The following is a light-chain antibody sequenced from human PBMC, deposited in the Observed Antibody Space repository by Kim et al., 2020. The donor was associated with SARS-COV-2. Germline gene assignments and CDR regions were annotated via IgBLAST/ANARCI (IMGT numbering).Light chain of an antibody. CDR3: QSYDSSNQGV. J-gene: IGLJ1*01. CDR2: EDN. CDR1: SGSIASNY. Sequence: NFMLTQPHSVSESPGKTVTISYTRSSGSIASNYVQWYQQRPGSAPTTVIYEDNQRPSGVPDRFSGSIDSSSNSASLTISGLKTEDEADYYCQSYDSSNQGVFGTGTKVTVL. V-gene: IGLV6-57*04.